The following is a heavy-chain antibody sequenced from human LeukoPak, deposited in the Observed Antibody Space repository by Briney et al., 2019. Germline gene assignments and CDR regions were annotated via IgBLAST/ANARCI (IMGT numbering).Heavy chain of an antibody. V-gene: IGHV3-66*01. CDR2: IYSGGST. D-gene: IGHD4-11*01. Sequence: GGSLRLSCAASGFTVSSNYMSWVRLAPGKGLEWVSIIYSGGSTYYADSVKGRFTISRDNSKNTLYLQMNSLRAEDTAVYYCARDRTGQQLISRKEYYYMDVWGKGTTVTISS. J-gene: IGHJ6*03. CDR3: ARDRTGQQLISRKEYYYMDV. CDR1: GFTVSSNY.